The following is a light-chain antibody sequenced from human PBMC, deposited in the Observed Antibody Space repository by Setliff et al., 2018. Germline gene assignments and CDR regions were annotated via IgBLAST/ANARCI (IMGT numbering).Light chain of an antibody. J-gene: IGLJ2*01. CDR1: SSDVGTYNY. V-gene: IGLV2-14*03. CDR3: SSYTSGSTYVV. CDR2: DVI. Sequence: QSVLTQPASVSGSPGQSITISCTGTSSDVGTYNYVSWYQHHPGKAPKLMIYDVIKRPSGLSSRFSGSKSDNTASLTISGLQAKDEADYYCSSYTSGSTYVVFGGGTKVTVL.